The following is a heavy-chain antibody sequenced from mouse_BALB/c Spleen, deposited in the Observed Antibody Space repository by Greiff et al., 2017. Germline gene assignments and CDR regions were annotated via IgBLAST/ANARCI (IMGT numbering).Heavy chain of an antibody. D-gene: IGHD1-1*01. V-gene: IGHV5-17*02. J-gene: IGHJ3*01. CDR1: GFTFSSFG. CDR3: ARDHYYGSSWAY. CDR2: ISSGSSTI. Sequence: EVQRVESGGGLVQPGGSRKLSCAASGFTFSSFGMHWVRQAPEKGLEWVAYISSGSSTIYYADTVKGRFTISRDNPKNTLFLQMTSLRSEDTAMYYCARDHYYGSSWAYWGQGTLVTVSA.